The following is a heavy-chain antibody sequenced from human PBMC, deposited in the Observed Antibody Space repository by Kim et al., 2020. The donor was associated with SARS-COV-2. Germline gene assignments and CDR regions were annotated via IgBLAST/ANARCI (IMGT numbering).Heavy chain of an antibody. Sequence: ASVKVSCKASGYTFTSYAMNWVRQAPGQGLEWMGWINTNTGNPTYAQGFTGRFVFSLDTSVSTAYLQISSLKAEDTAVYYCASLLWFGEFHYYGMDVWGQGTTVTVSS. CDR1: GYTFTSYA. V-gene: IGHV7-4-1*02. D-gene: IGHD3-10*01. CDR3: ASLLWFGEFHYYGMDV. CDR2: INTNTGNP. J-gene: IGHJ6*02.